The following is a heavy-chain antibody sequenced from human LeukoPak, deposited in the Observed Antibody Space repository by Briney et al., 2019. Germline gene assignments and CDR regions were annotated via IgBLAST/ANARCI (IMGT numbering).Heavy chain of an antibody. D-gene: IGHD1-7*01. CDR2: IYYSGSA. CDR3: ARVTDSPYNWNYGGIIDY. CDR1: GGSISSYY. V-gene: IGHV4-59*12. Sequence: SETLSLTCTVSGGSISSYYWSWIRQPPGKGLEWIGYIYYSGSANYNPSLKSRVTISVDTSKNQFSLKLSSVTAADTAVYYCARVTDSPYNWNYGGIIDYWGQGTLVTVSS. J-gene: IGHJ4*02.